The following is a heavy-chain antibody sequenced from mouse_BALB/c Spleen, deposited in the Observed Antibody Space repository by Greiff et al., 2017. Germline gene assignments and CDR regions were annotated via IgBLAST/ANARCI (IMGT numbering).Heavy chain of an antibody. Sequence: EVHLVESGGGLVQPGGSLRLSCATSGFTFTDYYMSWVRQPPGKALEWLGFIRNKANGYTTEYSASVKGRFTISRDNSQSILYLQMNTLRAEDSATYYCARDGCVVYAMDYWGQGTSVTVSS. V-gene: IGHV7-3*02. CDR1: GFTFTDYY. CDR3: ARDGCVVYAMDY. CDR2: IRNKANGYTT. J-gene: IGHJ4*01.